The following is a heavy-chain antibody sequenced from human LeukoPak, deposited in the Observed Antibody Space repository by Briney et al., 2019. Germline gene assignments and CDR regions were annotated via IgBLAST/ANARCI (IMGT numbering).Heavy chain of an antibody. J-gene: IGHJ4*02. V-gene: IGHV3-9*01. CDR1: GFTLDDYA. CDR3: ATWTYSSSWYGGKDYFDY. D-gene: IGHD6-13*01. Sequence: PGGSLRLSCAASGFTLDDYAMHWVRQAPGKGLEWVSGISWNSGSIGYADSVKGRFTISRDNAKNSLYLQMNSLRAEDTAVYYCATWTYSSSWYGGKDYFDYWGQGTLVTVSS. CDR2: ISWNSGSI.